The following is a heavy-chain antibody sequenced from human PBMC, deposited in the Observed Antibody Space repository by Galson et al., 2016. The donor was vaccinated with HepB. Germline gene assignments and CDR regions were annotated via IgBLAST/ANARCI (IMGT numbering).Heavy chain of an antibody. CDR2: ISGSGGST. V-gene: IGHV3-23*01. CDR3: AKDVSYSDYGPYHYFYGLDV. CDR1: GLTFSSYA. D-gene: IGHD4-17*01. J-gene: IGHJ6*04. Sequence: SLRLSCAASGLTFSSYAMNWVRQAPGEGLEWASSISGSGGSTTYADAVKGRFTLARDNSKNRLYLQMNSLRAEDTAIYYCAKDVSYSDYGPYHYFYGLDVWGKGTTVTVSS.